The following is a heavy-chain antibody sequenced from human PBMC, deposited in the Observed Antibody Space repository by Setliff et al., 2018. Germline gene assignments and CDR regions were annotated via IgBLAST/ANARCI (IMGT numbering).Heavy chain of an antibody. CDR3: ARGRNVAARLLDS. CDR2: INHSGST. V-gene: IGHV4-4*02. D-gene: IGHD6-6*01. J-gene: IGHJ4*02. Sequence: SETLSLTCAVSGVSINSLTWWSWVRQPPGKGLEWIGEINHSGSTNYNPSLKSRVSISVDTSKNQFSLKLSSVTAADTAVYYCARGRNVAARLLDSWGQGARVTVSS. CDR1: GVSINSLTW.